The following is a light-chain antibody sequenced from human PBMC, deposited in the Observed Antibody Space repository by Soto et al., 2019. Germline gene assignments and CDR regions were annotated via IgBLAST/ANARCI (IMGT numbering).Light chain of an antibody. V-gene: IGLV2-8*01. CDR1: SSDISDYDF. CDR3: SSFAGSNNLM. Sequence: QSVPTQPPSTSGSPGQSVNISCTGTSSDISDYDFVSWYQQHPGKAPKLIIYEVTKRPSGVPDRFSGSKSGNTASLTVSGLQAEDEDVYHCSSFAGSNNLMFGGGTKVTVL. CDR2: EVT. J-gene: IGLJ3*02.